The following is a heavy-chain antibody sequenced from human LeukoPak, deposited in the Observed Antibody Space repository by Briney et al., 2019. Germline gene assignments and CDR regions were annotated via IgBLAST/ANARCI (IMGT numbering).Heavy chain of an antibody. J-gene: IGHJ4*02. V-gene: IGHV1-18*01. CDR1: GYAFTSYG. D-gene: IGHD3-9*01. CDR3: ARDRHDILTGYTYYFDY. CDR2: ISAYNGNT. Sequence: ASVKVSCKASGYAFTSYGISWVRQAPGQGLEWMGWISAYNGNTNYAQKLQGRVTMTTDTSTSTAYMELRSLRSDDTAVYYCARDRHDILTGYTYYFDYWGQGTLVTVSS.